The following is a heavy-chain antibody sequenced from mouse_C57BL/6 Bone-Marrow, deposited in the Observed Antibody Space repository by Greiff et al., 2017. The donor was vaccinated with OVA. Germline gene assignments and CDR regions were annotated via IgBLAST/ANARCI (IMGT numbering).Heavy chain of an antibody. J-gene: IGHJ2*01. D-gene: IGHD1-1*01. CDR3: ASTTPVDY. V-gene: IGHV14-3*01. CDR2: IDPANGNT. Sequence: VQLPPSVAALVRPGASVPLSCTASGFNIKPTYMHWVKQRPEQGLEWIGRIDPANGNTKYAPKFQGKATITADTSSNTAYLQLSSLTSEDTAIYYCASTTPVDYWGQGTTLTVSS. CDR1: GFNIKPTY.